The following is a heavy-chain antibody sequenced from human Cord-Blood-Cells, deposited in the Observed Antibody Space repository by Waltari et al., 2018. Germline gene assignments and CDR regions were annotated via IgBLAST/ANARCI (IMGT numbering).Heavy chain of an antibody. CDR3: ARVLYSSSWYTDY. Sequence: EVQLVESGGGLIQPGGSLRLSCAASGFTVSSNYMSWVRQAPGKGLEWVSVIYSGGSTYYADSVKGRFTISRDNCKNTLYLQMNSLRAEDTAVYYCARVLYSSSWYTDYWGQGTLVTVSS. V-gene: IGHV3-53*01. CDR1: GFTVSSNY. J-gene: IGHJ4*02. D-gene: IGHD6-13*01. CDR2: IYSGGST.